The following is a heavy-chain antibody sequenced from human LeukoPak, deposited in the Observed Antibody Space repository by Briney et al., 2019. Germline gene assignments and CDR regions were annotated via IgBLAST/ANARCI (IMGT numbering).Heavy chain of an antibody. V-gene: IGHV3-21*01. CDR3: ARGRTYYDILTGYYKLGDLDY. D-gene: IGHD3-9*01. CDR1: GFTFSSYS. J-gene: IGHJ4*02. CDR2: ISSSSSYI. Sequence: GGSLRLSCAASGFTFSSYSMNWVRQAPGKGLEWVSSISSSSSYIYYADSVKGRFTISRDNAKNSLYLQMNSLRAEDTAVHYCARGRTYYDILTGYYKLGDLDYWGQGTLVTVSS.